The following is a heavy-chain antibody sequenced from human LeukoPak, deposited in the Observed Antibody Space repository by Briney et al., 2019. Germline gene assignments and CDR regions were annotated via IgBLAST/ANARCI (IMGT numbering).Heavy chain of an antibody. J-gene: IGHJ4*02. CDR1: GGTFSSYA. V-gene: IGHV1-69*06. D-gene: IGHD5-18*01. CDR3: ARSRGYSYGDFDY. CDR2: IISIFGTA. Sequence: SVKVSCKASGGTFSSYAISWVRQAPGQGLEWMGGIISIFGTANYAQKFQGRVTITADKSTSTAYMELSSLRSEDTAVYYCARSRGYSYGDFDYWGQGTLVTVSA.